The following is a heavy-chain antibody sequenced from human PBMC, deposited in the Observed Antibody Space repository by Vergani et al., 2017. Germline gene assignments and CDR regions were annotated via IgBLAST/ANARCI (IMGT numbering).Heavy chain of an antibody. CDR1: GYSFTSYW. Sequence: EVQLVQSGAEVKKPGESLKISCKGSGYSFTSYWIGWVRQMPGKGLELMGIIYPGDSDTRYSPSFQGQVTISADKSISTAYLQWSSLKASDTAMYYCARSIVVVPAAIGFGLGFDPWGQGTLVTVSS. D-gene: IGHD2-2*01. CDR3: ARSIVVVPAAIGFGLGFDP. CDR2: IYPGDSDT. V-gene: IGHV5-51*01. J-gene: IGHJ5*02.